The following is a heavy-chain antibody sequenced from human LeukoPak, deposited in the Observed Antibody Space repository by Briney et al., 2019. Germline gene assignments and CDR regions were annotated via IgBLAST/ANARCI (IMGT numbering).Heavy chain of an antibody. CDR2: ISNDGSNK. V-gene: IGHV3-30*03. J-gene: IGHJ3*02. CDR3: ARVSYGDYGYAFDI. CDR1: GVTFSSYG. Sequence: GRSLRLSCAASGVTFSSYGMHWVRQAPGKGLEWVAVISNDGSNKHYADSVKGRFTISRDNSKNTLYLQMNSLRAEDTAVYYCARVSYGDYGYAFDIWGQGTMVTVS. D-gene: IGHD4-17*01.